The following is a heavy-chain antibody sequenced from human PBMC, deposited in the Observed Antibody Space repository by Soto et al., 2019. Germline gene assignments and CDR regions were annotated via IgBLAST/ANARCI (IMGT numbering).Heavy chain of an antibody. Sequence: LRLSCESSGFTLETTAVRWVRQAPGKGLEWVATISGTGLSKYYADSMKSRFIISRDNSRNTLYLQMNSLRAEDTAIDYCASAGSVSECMCETHFWGQGTPVTVSS. V-gene: IGHV3-23*01. CDR2: ISGTGLSK. CDR1: GFTLETTA. J-gene: IGHJ4*02. D-gene: IGHD3-3*01. CDR3: ASAGSVSECMCETHF.